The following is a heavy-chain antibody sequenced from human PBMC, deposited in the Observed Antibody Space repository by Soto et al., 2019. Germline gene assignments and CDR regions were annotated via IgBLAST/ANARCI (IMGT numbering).Heavy chain of an antibody. CDR1: GGSFSGYY. Sequence: QVQLQQWGAGLLKPSETLSLTCAVYGGSFSGYYWSWIRQPPGKGLEWIGEINHSGSTNYNPSLKSRVTISVDTSKNQFYLKLSSVAAADTAVYYCARGLGLQRGDYFDYWGQGTLVTVSS. V-gene: IGHV4-34*01. J-gene: IGHJ4*02. D-gene: IGHD3-10*01. CDR2: INHSGST. CDR3: ARGLGLQRGDYFDY.